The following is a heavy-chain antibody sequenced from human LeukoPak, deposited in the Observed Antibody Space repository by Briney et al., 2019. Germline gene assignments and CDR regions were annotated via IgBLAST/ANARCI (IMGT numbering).Heavy chain of an antibody. CDR2: INPSGGST. Sequence: ASVKVSCKASGYTFTGYYMHWVRQAPGQGLEWMGIINPSGGSTSYAQKFQGRVTMTRDMSTSTVYMELSSLRSEDTAVYYCARTVGTNDPFDYWGQGTLVSVSS. J-gene: IGHJ4*02. V-gene: IGHV1-46*01. D-gene: IGHD1-1*01. CDR3: ARTVGTNDPFDY. CDR1: GYTFTGYY.